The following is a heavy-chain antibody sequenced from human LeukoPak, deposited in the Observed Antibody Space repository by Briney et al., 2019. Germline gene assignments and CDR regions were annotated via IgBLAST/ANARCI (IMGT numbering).Heavy chain of an antibody. J-gene: IGHJ3*02. CDR2: ITGDASVT. Sequence: GGSLRLSCAGSGFTFKFYAMTWVRQAPGKGLEWVSGITGDASVTYDADSVKGRFNISRDNAKNTLYLQLNSLRVEDTAVSYCAKAYSSSLFGDAFHIWSQGTKVTVSP. D-gene: IGHD6-13*01. V-gene: IGHV3-23*01. CDR3: AKAYSSSLFGDAFHI. CDR1: GFTFKFYA.